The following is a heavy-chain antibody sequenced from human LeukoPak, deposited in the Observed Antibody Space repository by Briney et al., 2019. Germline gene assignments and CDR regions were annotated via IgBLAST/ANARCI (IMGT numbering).Heavy chain of an antibody. J-gene: IGHJ5*02. D-gene: IGHD6-13*01. CDR3: ARASSWYTPSRFDP. Sequence: GGSLRLSCAASGFTFNIHWMSWVRQAPGKGLEWVANIKEDGSEKYYVDSVKGRFTISRDNAKNSLYLQMNSLRAEDTAVYYCARASSWYTPSRFDPWGQGTLVTVSS. CDR2: IKEDGSEK. CDR1: GFTFNIHW. V-gene: IGHV3-7*01.